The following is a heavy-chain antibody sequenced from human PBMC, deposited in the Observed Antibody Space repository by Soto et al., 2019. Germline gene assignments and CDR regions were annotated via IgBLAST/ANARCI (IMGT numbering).Heavy chain of an antibody. CDR1: GFTVSSNY. CDR2: IYSGGST. V-gene: IGHV3-66*01. CDR3: ASLDESIAAAGPHYYYYMDV. J-gene: IGHJ6*03. D-gene: IGHD6-13*01. Sequence: GGSLRLSCAASGFTVSSNYMSWVRQAPGKGLEWVSVIYSGGSTYYADSVKGRFTISRDNSKNTLYLQMNSLKAEDTAVYYCASLDESIAAAGPHYYYYMDVWGKGTTVTVSS.